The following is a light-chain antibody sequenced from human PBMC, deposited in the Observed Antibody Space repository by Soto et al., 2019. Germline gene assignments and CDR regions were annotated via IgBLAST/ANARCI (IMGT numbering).Light chain of an antibody. V-gene: IGKV1-27*01. J-gene: IGKJ4*01. CDR2: ATS. CDR3: QKYNSAPLT. CDR1: QGIAPY. Sequence: DVQMTQSPSSLSASVGDRVTITCRASQGIAPYLAWFQQKPGKVPKLLIYATSTLQSGVPSRFSGSGPGTDFTLTISSLQPEDVATYYCQKYNSAPLTFGGGTKVDIK.